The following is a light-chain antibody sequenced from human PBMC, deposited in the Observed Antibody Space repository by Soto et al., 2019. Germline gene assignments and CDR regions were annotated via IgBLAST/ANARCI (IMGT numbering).Light chain of an antibody. CDR1: QSVSSN. V-gene: IGKV3-15*01. Sequence: EIVMTQSPATLSVSPGERATLCFRASQSVSSNLAWYQQNTGQAPRLLIYGASTRDTGIPARFSGSWSGTEFTLPLSRLQSEDFAVYYCQQYNNWPQTFGQGTKVDIK. CDR2: GAS. J-gene: IGKJ1*01. CDR3: QQYNNWPQT.